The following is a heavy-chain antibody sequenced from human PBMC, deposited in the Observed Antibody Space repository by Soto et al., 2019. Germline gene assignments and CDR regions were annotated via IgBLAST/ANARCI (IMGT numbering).Heavy chain of an antibody. CDR2: IWYDGSNI. J-gene: IGHJ6*01. CDR1: GFTFSTYV. D-gene: IGHD6-13*01. V-gene: IGHV3-33*01. Sequence: PGGSLRRSCAASGFTFSTYVMHWVRQAPGKGLEWVAVIWYDGSNIYYADSVKGRFTISRDNSKSTLYLQMNSLRAEDTAVYYCARPLEQHQLGFGMDVWGQGSPVTVSS. CDR3: ARPLEQHQLGFGMDV.